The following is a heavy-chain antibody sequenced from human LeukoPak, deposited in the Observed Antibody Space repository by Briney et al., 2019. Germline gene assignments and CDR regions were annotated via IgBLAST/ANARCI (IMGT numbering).Heavy chain of an antibody. D-gene: IGHD3-16*01. CDR3: AKRGEPSPTWFDP. Sequence: GGSLRLSCVGSGFAFGVHAMSWVRQAPGKGLEWVSAISGSGGSTYYADSVKGRFTISRDNSKNTLYLQMNSLRAEDTAVYYCAKRGEPSPTWFDPWGQGTLVTVSS. J-gene: IGHJ5*02. CDR2: ISGSGGST. V-gene: IGHV3-23*01. CDR1: GFAFGVHA.